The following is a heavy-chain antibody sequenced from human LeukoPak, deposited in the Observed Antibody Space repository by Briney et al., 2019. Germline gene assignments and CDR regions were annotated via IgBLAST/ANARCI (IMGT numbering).Heavy chain of an antibody. CDR2: IDSSGSNI. CDR3: ARTKEMASISYFDS. V-gene: IGHV3-48*03. Sequence: GGSLRLSCAASGFTFSSYEMNWVRQAPGKGLEWVSYIDSSGSNIHYADSVKGRFTISRDNAKNSLYLQMNSLRAEDTAVYYCARTKEMASISYFDSWGQRTLVTVSS. D-gene: IGHD5-24*01. CDR1: GFTFSSYE. J-gene: IGHJ4*02.